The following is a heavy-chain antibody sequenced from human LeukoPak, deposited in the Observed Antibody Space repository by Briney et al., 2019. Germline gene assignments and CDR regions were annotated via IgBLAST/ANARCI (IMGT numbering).Heavy chain of an antibody. CDR2: IYTSGST. CDR3: ARDPHYADYFDY. Sequence: SQTLSLTCTVSGGSISSGSYYWSWIRQPAGKGLEWIGRIYTSGSTNYNPSLKSRVTISVDTSKNQFSLKLSSVTAAGTAVYYCARDPHYADYFDYWGQGTLVTVSS. CDR1: GGSISSGSYY. V-gene: IGHV4-61*02. D-gene: IGHD4-17*01. J-gene: IGHJ4*02.